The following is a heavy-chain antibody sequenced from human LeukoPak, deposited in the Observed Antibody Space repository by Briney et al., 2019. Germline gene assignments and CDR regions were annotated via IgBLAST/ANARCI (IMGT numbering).Heavy chain of an antibody. V-gene: IGHV4-59*08. CDR2: IYYSGST. CDR3: ARLLGSSSRDAFDI. CDR1: GGSISSYY. J-gene: IGHJ3*02. D-gene: IGHD6-13*01. Sequence: SETLSLTCTVSGGSISSYYWSWIRQPPGKGLEWMGYIYYSGSTNYNPSLKSRVTISVDTSKNQFSLKLSSVTAADTAVYYCARLLGSSSRDAFDIWGQGTMVTVSS.